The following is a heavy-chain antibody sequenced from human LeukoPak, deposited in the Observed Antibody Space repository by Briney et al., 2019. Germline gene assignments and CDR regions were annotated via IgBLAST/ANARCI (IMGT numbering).Heavy chain of an antibody. CDR2: INHSGST. CDR3: ARGRRESGSGKYTLDY. Sequence: SETLSLTCAVYGGSFSGYYWSWIRQPPGKELEWIGEINHSGSTNYNPSLKSRVTISVDTSKNQFSLKLSSVTAADTAVYYCARGRRESGSGKYTLDYWGQGTLVTVSS. D-gene: IGHD3-10*01. V-gene: IGHV4-34*01. CDR1: GGSFSGYY. J-gene: IGHJ4*02.